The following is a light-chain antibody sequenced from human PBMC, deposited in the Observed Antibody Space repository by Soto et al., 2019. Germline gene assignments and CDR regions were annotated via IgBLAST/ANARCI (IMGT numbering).Light chain of an antibody. CDR3: QQYDSYPWT. J-gene: IGKJ1*01. V-gene: IGKV1-5*03. CDR2: KAS. Sequence: DVQICRSRLTLSASDRDRVTITCRASQSISSWLAWYQQKPGKAPKLLIYKASSLESGVPSRFSGSGSGTEFTLTISSLQPDDFATYYCQQYDSYPWTFGQRTMV. CDR1: QSISSW.